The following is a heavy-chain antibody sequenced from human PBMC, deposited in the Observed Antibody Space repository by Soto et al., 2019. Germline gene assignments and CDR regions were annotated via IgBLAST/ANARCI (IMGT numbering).Heavy chain of an antibody. CDR2: IYYSGST. V-gene: IGHV4-59*01. D-gene: IGHD3-3*01. J-gene: IGHJ4*02. CDR1: GGSISSYY. Sequence: QVQLQESGPGLVKPSETLSLTCTVSGGSISSYYWSWIRQPPGKGLEWIGHIYYSGSTNYNPSPKSRVTISVDTSKNQFSLKLSSVTAADTAVYYCAAHYYDFWSGYYDYWGQGTLVTVSS. CDR3: AAHYYDFWSGYYDY.